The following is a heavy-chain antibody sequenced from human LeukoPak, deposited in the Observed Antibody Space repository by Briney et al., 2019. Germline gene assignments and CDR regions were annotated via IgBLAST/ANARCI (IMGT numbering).Heavy chain of an antibody. CDR3: ARDFLRRAPDYLDL. Sequence: PGGSLRLSCTASGFTFSSYPFHWVRQTPGKGLEWVAVIGYDGVNKFYTDSVKGRFTISRDDSKSTLYLQMDSLRAEDTAVYYCARDFLRRAPDYLDLWGQGTLVTVSS. J-gene: IGHJ4*02. V-gene: IGHV3-30*04. CDR1: GFTFSSYP. D-gene: IGHD3-10*01. CDR2: IGYDGVNK.